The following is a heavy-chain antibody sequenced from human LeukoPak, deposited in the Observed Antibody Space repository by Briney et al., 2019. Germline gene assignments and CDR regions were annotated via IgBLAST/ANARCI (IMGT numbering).Heavy chain of an antibody. V-gene: IGHV3-7*01. Sequence: GGSLRLSCAASGFTFSSSWMSWVRQAPGKGLERVANIKQDGSERYYVDSVKGRFTIFKDNAKNSLYLQMNSLRAEDTAVYYCASPAYGDYALFDYWGQGTLVTVSS. D-gene: IGHD4-17*01. CDR1: GFTFSSSW. CDR3: ASPAYGDYALFDY. CDR2: IKQDGSER. J-gene: IGHJ4*02.